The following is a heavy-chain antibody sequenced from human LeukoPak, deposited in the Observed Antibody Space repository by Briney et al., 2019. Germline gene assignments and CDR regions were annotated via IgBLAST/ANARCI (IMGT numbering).Heavy chain of an antibody. CDR2: MNPHSGNT. Sequence: ASVSVSCTVSGYTFTSYEIYWLRQDTGQGGVWLGWMNPHSGNTGYAQKFQGRVTITRNTSISTAYMTLSSLTSEDTAVYYCARSNQLPRRDNFDYWGQGTLVTVSP. CDR1: GYTFTSYE. V-gene: IGHV1-8*03. CDR3: ARSNQLPRRDNFDY. J-gene: IGHJ4*02. D-gene: IGHD2-2*01.